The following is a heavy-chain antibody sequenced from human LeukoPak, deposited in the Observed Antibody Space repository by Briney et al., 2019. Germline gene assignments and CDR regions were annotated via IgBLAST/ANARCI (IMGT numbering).Heavy chain of an antibody. CDR1: GGTFSSYA. D-gene: IGHD3-3*01. Sequence: SVKVSCKASGGTFSSYAISWVRQAPGQGLEWMGGIIPIFGTANYAQKFQGRVTITADESTSTAYMELSSLRSEDTAVYYCARGPRPYDFWSGYYSHYYYYGMDVWGQGTTVTVSS. CDR3: ARGPRPYDFWSGYYSHYYYYGMDV. CDR2: IIPIFGTA. V-gene: IGHV1-69*01. J-gene: IGHJ6*02.